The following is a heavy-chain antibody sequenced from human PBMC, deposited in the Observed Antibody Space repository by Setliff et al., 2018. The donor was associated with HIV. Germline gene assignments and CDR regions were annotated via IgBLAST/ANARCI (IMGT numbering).Heavy chain of an antibody. CDR2: ISYDESNK. V-gene: IGHV3-30*01. CDR3: ARGPNRYSGTYSYYYYMDV. D-gene: IGHD1-26*01. J-gene: IGHJ6*03. Sequence: GGSLRLSCVASGFTLSNYAMHWVRQAPGKGLEWVTVISYDESNKYYGDSVKGRFTISRDNSKNTLYLQMNSLRAEDTAVYYCARGPNRYSGTYSYYYYMDVWGKGTTVTVSS. CDR1: GFTLSNYA.